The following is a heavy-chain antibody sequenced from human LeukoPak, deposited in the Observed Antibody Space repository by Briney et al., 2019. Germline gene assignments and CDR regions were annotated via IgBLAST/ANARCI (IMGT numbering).Heavy chain of an antibody. D-gene: IGHD5-24*01. CDR1: GGTFSSYA. J-gene: IGHJ4*02. CDR2: IIPIFGTA. CDR3: ARGPRDGYNYDLDYFDY. V-gene: IGHV1-69*13. Sequence: SVKVSCKASGGTFSSYAISWVRQAPGQGLEWMGGIIPIFGTANYAQKFQGRVTITAGESTSTAYMELSSLRSEDTAVYYCARGPRDGYNYDLDYFDYWGQGTLVTVSS.